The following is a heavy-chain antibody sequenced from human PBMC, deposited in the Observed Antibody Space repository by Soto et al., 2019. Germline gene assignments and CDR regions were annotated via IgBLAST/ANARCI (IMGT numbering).Heavy chain of an antibody. D-gene: IGHD3-22*01. CDR1: GGSISSGDYY. CDR3: ARGYYYDSSGLDP. V-gene: IGHV4-30-4*01. CDR2: IYYSGST. J-gene: IGHJ5*02. Sequence: SETLSLTCTVSGGSISSGDYYWSWIRQPPGKGLEWIGYIYYSGSTYYNPSLKSRVTISVDTSKNQFSLKLSSVTAADTAVYYCARGYYYDSSGLDPWGQGTLVTVSS.